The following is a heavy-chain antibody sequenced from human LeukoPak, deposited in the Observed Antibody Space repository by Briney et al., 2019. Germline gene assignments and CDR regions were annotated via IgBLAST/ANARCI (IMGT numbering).Heavy chain of an antibody. Sequence: AGGSLRLSCTVSGFTVSSNSMSWVRQAPGKGLEWVSFIYSDNTHYSDSVKGRFTISRDNSKNSLYLQMNSLRAEDTAVYYCASLAVASGAEQDYWGQGTLVTVSS. J-gene: IGHJ4*02. D-gene: IGHD6-19*01. CDR1: GFTVSSNS. CDR2: IYSDNT. V-gene: IGHV3-53*01. CDR3: ASLAVASGAEQDY.